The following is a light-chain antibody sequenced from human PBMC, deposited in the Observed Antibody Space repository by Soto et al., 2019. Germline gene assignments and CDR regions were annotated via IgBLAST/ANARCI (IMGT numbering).Light chain of an antibody. CDR1: QTISSW. V-gene: IGKV1-5*03. Sequence: DVHMTQSPSTLSGSAGNRFNITCRASQTISSWLAWYQQKAGQAPKFLIYQASTLESGVPSRFRGSGSGTEYTLTISSLQPDDFATYYCQHYNSYSGTFGQGTKVDIK. CDR2: QAS. CDR3: QHYNSYSGT. J-gene: IGKJ1*01.